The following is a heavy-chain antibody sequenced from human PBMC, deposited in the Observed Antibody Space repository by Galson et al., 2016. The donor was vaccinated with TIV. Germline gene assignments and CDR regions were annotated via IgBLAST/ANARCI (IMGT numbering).Heavy chain of an antibody. J-gene: IGHJ4*02. V-gene: IGHV3-48*04. D-gene: IGHD3-10*01. CDR2: ISSSSSTI. Sequence: SLRLSCAASGFAFSRYSMNWVRQAPGKGLEWISYISSSSSTIYYVDSVKGRFTVSRDNAKNSLYLQMDSLRADDTAVYYCYGSGSYYPLAYWGQGTLVIVSS. CDR1: GFAFSRYS. CDR3: YGSGSYYPLAY.